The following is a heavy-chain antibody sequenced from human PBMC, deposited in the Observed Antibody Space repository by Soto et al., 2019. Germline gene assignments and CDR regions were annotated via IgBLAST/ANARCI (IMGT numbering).Heavy chain of an antibody. CDR1: GGCISSYY. CDR2: IYYSGST. CDR3: ARDASGGGGNFDY. V-gene: IGHV4-59*01. Sequence: QVQLQESGPGLVKPSETLSLTGTVSGGCISSYYWSWIRQPPGKGLEWIGYIYYSGSTNYNPYLKNRVTITVETYKNNFSLMLISVTAVYTAVYFCARDASGGGGNFDYCVQGTLVTVAS. D-gene: IGHD2-15*01. J-gene: IGHJ4*02.